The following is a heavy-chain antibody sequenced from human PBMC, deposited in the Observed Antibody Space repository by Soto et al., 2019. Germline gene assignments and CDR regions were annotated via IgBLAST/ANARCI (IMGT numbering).Heavy chain of an antibody. D-gene: IGHD2-21*02. CDR2: INAGNGNT. CDR1: GYTFTSYA. V-gene: IGHV1-3*05. J-gene: IGHJ4*02. CDR3: ARSIVVVTALDY. Sequence: QVQLVQSGAEEKKPGASVKVSCKASGYTFTSYAMHWVRHAPGQRLEWMGWINAGNGNTKYSQKFQGRVTITRDPSARTAYMEMSSLRSEDTAVYSCARSIVVVTALDYWGQGTLVTVSS.